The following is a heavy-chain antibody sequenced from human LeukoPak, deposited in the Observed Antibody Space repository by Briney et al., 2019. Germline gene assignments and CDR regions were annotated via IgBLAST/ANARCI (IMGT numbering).Heavy chain of an antibody. J-gene: IGHJ6*02. Sequence: ASVKVSCKASGSTFTTYGISWVRQSPGHGLGWRGWISAYNGITNYAQKLQGRVTMTTDTSTSTAYMELRSLRSDDTAVYYCARDVDIVVVPAAIPLPDYYYYGMDVWGQGTTVIV. V-gene: IGHV1-18*01. CDR3: ARDVDIVVVPAAIPLPDYYYYGMDV. CDR2: ISAYNGIT. CDR1: GSTFTTYG. D-gene: IGHD2-2*02.